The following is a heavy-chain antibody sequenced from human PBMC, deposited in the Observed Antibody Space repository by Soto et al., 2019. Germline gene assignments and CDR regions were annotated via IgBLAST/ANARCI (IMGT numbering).Heavy chain of an antibody. CDR1: GGTFSSYA. J-gene: IGHJ4*02. Sequence: QVQLVQSGAEVKKPGSSVKVSCKASGGTFSSYAISWVRQAPGQGLEWMGGIIPIFGTADYAQKFQGRVTITADQSTRTGTMELSSLRSEDTAVYYCASHYDSSGYYYRGLDYWGQGTLVTVSS. V-gene: IGHV1-69*12. D-gene: IGHD3-22*01. CDR2: IIPIFGTA. CDR3: ASHYDSSGYYYRGLDY.